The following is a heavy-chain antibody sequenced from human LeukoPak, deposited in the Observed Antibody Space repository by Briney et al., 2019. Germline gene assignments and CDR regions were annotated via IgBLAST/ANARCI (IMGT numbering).Heavy chain of an antibody. D-gene: IGHD6-13*01. V-gene: IGHV1-8*03. CDR1: GYAFTSYG. Sequence: ASVKVSCKASGYAFTSYGISWVRQATGQGLEWMGWMNPNSGNTGYAQKFQGRVTITRNTSISTAYMELSSLRSEDTAVYYCARGLSIAAAGNYFDYWGQGTLVTVSS. J-gene: IGHJ4*02. CDR2: MNPNSGNT. CDR3: ARGLSIAAAGNYFDY.